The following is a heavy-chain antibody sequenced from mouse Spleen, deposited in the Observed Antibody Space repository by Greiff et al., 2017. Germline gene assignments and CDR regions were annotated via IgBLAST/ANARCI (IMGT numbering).Heavy chain of an antibody. CDR3: ARWGYGNYGGAMDY. J-gene: IGHJ4*01. D-gene: IGHD2-1*01. CDR1: GYSFTGYY. Sequence: EVQLQESGPELVKPGASVKISCKASGYSFTGYYMNWVKQSPEKSLEWIGEINPSTGGTTYNQKFKAKATLTVDKSSSTAYMQLKSLTSEDSAVYYCARWGYGNYGGAMDYWGQGTSVTVSS. CDR2: INPSTGGT. V-gene: IGHV1-42*01.